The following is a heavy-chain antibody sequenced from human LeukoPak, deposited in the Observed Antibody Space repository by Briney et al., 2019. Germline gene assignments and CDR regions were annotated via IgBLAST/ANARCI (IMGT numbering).Heavy chain of an antibody. CDR3: ARRSSNLKVKY. D-gene: IGHD1-1*01. Sequence: PSETLSLTCAVYGGSLNGYYWNWIRQSPGRGLEWIGEINQSGGTSYNPSLKSRVTISIDTSKNQFSLTLTSVTAADTAVYYCARRSSNLKVKYWGQGTLVTVSS. J-gene: IGHJ4*02. CDR2: INQSGGT. CDR1: GGSLNGYY. V-gene: IGHV4-34*01.